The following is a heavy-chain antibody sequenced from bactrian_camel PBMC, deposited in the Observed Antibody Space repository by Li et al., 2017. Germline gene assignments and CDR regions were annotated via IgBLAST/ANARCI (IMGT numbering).Heavy chain of an antibody. Sequence: QVQLVESGGGSVQAGGSLTLSCAVSGPSNLERCMGWFRQAPGKEREGVAAISRGGSTTYADSVKGRFTITADNAKKTSSLQMNSLKPGDTGMYFCAVRLNSGCPIRPRDFTHWGQGTQVTVSS. CDR3: AVRLNSGCPIRPRDFTH. CDR1: GPSNLERC. D-gene: IGHD2*01. J-gene: IGHJ4*01. CDR2: ISRGGST. V-gene: IGHV3S53*01.